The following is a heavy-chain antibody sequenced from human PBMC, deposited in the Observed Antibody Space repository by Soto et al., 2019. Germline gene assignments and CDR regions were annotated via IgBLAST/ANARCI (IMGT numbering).Heavy chain of an antibody. V-gene: IGHV4-39*02. CDR2: IYYSGST. CDR1: GGSISSSSYY. Sequence: QLQLQETGPGLVKPSETLSLTCTVSGGSISSSSYYWGWIRQPPGKGLEWIGSIYYSGSTYYNPSLKSRVTISVDTSKIHFSLQLSSVAAADSAVYYCARHVTNSSGWYGLSWFDPWGQGTLVTGSS. D-gene: IGHD6-19*01. J-gene: IGHJ5*02. CDR3: ARHVTNSSGWYGLSWFDP.